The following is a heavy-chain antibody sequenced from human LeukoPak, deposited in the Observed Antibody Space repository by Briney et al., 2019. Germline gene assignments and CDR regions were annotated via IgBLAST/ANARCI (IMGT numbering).Heavy chain of an antibody. Sequence: PGGSLRLSCAASGFTFSSYWMSWVRQAPGKGLEWVANIKQDGSEKYYVDSVKGRFTISRDNSKNTLYLQMNSLRAEDTAVYYCAKDLFGDYENRVYWGQGTLVTVSS. J-gene: IGHJ4*02. CDR1: GFTFSSYW. D-gene: IGHD4-17*01. CDR3: AKDLFGDYENRVY. V-gene: IGHV3-7*03. CDR2: IKQDGSEK.